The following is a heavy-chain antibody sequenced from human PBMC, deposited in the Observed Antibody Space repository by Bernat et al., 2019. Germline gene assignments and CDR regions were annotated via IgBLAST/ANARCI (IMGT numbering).Heavy chain of an antibody. Sequence: QVQLVQSGSELKKPGASVKVSCRASGYTFIGHSINWLRQAPGQGLEWMGWINTNTWNPTYAPGFIGRFVFSLDTSVSTAYLQISSLQTEDTAVYYCARDANYIHFDYWGQGTPVTVSS. V-gene: IGHV7-4-1*02. CDR3: ARDANYIHFDY. CDR2: INTNTWNP. D-gene: IGHD3-10*01. CDR1: GYTFIGHS. J-gene: IGHJ4*02.